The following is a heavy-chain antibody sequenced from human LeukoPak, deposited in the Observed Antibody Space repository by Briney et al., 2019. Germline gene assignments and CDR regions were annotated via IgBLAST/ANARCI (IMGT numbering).Heavy chain of an antibody. V-gene: IGHV4-4*07. D-gene: IGHD6-19*01. CDR2: IQISGNT. Sequence: LETLSLTCTVSGGSISSYYCSWIRQPAGKGLEWIGRIQISGNTNYNPSLKSRATMSVDTSKNQFSLKLTSVTAADTAVYYCASGGVAGRWPLDYWGQGTLVTVSS. CDR1: GGSISSYY. CDR3: ASGGVAGRWPLDY. J-gene: IGHJ4*02.